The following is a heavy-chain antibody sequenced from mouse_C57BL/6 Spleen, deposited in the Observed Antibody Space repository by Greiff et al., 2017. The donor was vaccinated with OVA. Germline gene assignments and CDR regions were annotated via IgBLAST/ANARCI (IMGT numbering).Heavy chain of an antibody. CDR1: GFTFSDYY. Sequence: EVKLVESGGGLVQPGGSLKLSCAASGFTFSDYYMYWVRQTPEKRLEWVAYISNGGGSTYYPDTVKGRFTISRDNAKNTLYLQMSRLKSEDTAMYYCARSLTGTGGAMDYWGQGTSVTVSS. CDR3: ARSLTGTGGAMDY. CDR2: ISNGGGST. V-gene: IGHV5-12*01. D-gene: IGHD4-1*01. J-gene: IGHJ4*01.